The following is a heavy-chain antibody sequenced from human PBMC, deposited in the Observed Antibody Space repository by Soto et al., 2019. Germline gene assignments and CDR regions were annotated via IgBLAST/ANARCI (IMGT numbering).Heavy chain of an antibody. CDR1: GYTFTSYG. Sequence: ASVKVSCKASGYTFTSYGISWVRQAPGQGLEWMGWISAYNGNTNYAQKLQGRVTMTTDTSTSTAYMELRGLRSDDTAVYYCARDSLGEINGVWYNWFDPWGQGTLVTVSS. V-gene: IGHV1-18*01. CDR3: ARDSLGEINGVWYNWFDP. D-gene: IGHD2-8*01. CDR2: ISAYNGNT. J-gene: IGHJ5*02.